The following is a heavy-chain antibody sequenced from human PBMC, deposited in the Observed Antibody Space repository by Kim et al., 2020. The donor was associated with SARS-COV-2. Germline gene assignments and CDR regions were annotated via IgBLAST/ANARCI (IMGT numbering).Heavy chain of an antibody. Sequence: SVKVSCKASGGTFSNNAITWVRQAPGQGLEWMGRIVPIVDKTNYAQKFQGRVTITADKSTTTVYMDLRSLTSGDTAGYYCSTGAPRGYNCFGLDVWGQG. J-gene: IGHJ6*02. CDR1: GGTFSNNA. D-gene: IGHD2-15*01. CDR2: IVPIVDKT. CDR3: STGAPRGYNCFGLDV. V-gene: IGHV1-69*04.